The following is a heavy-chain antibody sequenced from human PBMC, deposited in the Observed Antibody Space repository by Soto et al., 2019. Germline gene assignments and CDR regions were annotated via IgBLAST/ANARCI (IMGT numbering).Heavy chain of an antibody. J-gene: IGHJ1*01. D-gene: IGHD6-19*01. V-gene: IGHV3-23*01. CDR1: GFTFSSYA. CDR3: AKKVAGSEPFQH. Sequence: EVQLLESGGGLVQPGGSLRLSCAASGFTFSSYAMSWVRQAPGKGMEWVSAISGSGGSTYYADSVKGRFTISRYNSKNTLFLQINSLRAEDTAVYYCAKKVAGSEPFQHWGQGTLVTVSS. CDR2: ISGSGGST.